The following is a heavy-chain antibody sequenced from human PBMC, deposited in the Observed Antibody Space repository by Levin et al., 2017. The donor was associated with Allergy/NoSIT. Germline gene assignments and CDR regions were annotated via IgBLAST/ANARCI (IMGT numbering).Heavy chain of an antibody. CDR1: GYTFTNFW. CDR3: ATHSTQSSAFPHL. CDR2: IDPSDSYA. J-gene: IGHJ5*02. Sequence: GGSLRLSCKGSGYTFTNFWITWVRQMPGKGLEWLGKIDPSDSYANYRPSFQGHVAFSVDKSTNTSYLQCSSLKASARTISYCATHSTQSSAFPHLWGQGTLVTVSS. D-gene: IGHD2-15*01. V-gene: IGHV5-10-1*01.